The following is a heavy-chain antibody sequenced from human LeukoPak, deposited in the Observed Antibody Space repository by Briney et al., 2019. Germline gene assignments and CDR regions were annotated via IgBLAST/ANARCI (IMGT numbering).Heavy chain of an antibody. CDR3: ARASYCSGGSCYSDY. Sequence: ASVKVSCKASGYTFTSYSISWVRQAPGQGLEWMGWISAYNGNTIYARKVKGRVTMTTDTSTSTAYMELRSLKSDDTAVYYCARASYCSGGSCYSDYWGQGTLVTVSS. CDR1: GYTFTSYS. CDR2: ISAYNGNT. V-gene: IGHV1-18*01. D-gene: IGHD2-15*01. J-gene: IGHJ4*02.